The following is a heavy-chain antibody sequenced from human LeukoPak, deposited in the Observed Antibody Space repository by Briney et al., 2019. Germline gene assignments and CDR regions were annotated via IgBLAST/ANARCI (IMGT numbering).Heavy chain of an antibody. CDR3: ARPKTLGGYNHEFEF. CDR2: VYPATSDT. D-gene: IGHD5-18*01. Sequence: GESLKISCKGSGYSFPNYWIGWVRQMPGKGLEWIGIVYPATSDTTYSPSFQGQVTISADKSSSTAYLQWSSLKASDTAIYCARPKTLGGYNHEFEFWGQGTLVTVSS. V-gene: IGHV5-51*01. J-gene: IGHJ4*02. CDR1: GYSFPNYW.